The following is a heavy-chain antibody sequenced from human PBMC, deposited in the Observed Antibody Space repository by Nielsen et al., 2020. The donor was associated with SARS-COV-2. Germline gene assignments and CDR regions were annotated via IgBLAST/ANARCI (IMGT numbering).Heavy chain of an antibody. J-gene: IGHJ4*02. D-gene: IGHD6-19*01. CDR1: GYTFTSYG. CDR3: VGHGGFSGGWEFDY. CDR2: INPNSGGT. Sequence: ASVKVSCKASGYTFTSYGISWVRQAPGQGLEWMGWINPNSGGTNYAQKFQGRVTMTRDTSISTAYLQWSSLKASDTAMYYCVGHGGFSGGWEFDYWGQGTLVTVSS. V-gene: IGHV1-2*02.